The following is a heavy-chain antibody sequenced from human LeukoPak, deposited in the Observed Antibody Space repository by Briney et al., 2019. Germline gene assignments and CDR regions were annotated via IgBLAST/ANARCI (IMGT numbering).Heavy chain of an antibody. D-gene: IGHD6-13*01. Sequence: SETLSLTCTVSGGSISSSSYYWGWIRQPPGKGLEWIGSIYYSGSTYYNPSLKSRVTISVDTSKNQFSLKLSSVTAADTAVYYCAKDGQPPLGGIVYSSSWYHFDYWGQGTLVTVSS. V-gene: IGHV4-39*07. CDR2: IYYSGST. CDR1: GGSISSSSYY. CDR3: AKDGQPPLGGIVYSSSWYHFDY. J-gene: IGHJ4*02.